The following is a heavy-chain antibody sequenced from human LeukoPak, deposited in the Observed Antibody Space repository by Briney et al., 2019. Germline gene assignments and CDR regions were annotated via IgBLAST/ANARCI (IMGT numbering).Heavy chain of an antibody. V-gene: IGHV1-69*05. CDR3: ARGSDYYYYMDV. CDR2: IIPIFGTA. J-gene: IGHJ6*03. CDR1: GGTFSSYA. Sequence: SVKVSWKASGGTFSSYAISWVRQAPGQGLEWMGGIIPIFGTANYAQKFQGRVTITTDESTSTAYMELSSLRSEDTAVYYCARGSDYYYYMDVWGKGTTVTVSS.